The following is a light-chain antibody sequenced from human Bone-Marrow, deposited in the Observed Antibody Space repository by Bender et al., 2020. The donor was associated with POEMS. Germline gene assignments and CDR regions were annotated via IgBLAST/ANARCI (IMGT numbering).Light chain of an antibody. CDR1: KLGDRY. CDR3: QAWASSTAVV. CDR2: KDT. V-gene: IGLV3-1*01. J-gene: IGLJ2*01. Sequence: SYEVTQPPSMSVSPGQTANITCSGDKLGDRYVCWYQQKPGQSPVQVIYKDTKRPSGIPERFSGSNSGNTATLTITGTQAIDEADYYCQAWASSTAVVFGGGTKLTVL.